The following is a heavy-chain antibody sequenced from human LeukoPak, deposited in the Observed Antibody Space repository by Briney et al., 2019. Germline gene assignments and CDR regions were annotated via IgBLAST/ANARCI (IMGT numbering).Heavy chain of an antibody. Sequence: GGSLRLSCAATGFTLNDYYMSWIRQAPGKGLEWVSYISSSGSTIYYTDSVEGRFTISRDNAKNSLYLQMDSLRAEDTAVYYCARDDLWFGELSAEYFHHWGQGTLVTVSS. CDR2: ISSSGSTI. CDR1: GFTLNDYY. D-gene: IGHD3-10*01. CDR3: ARDDLWFGELSAEYFHH. V-gene: IGHV3-11*04. J-gene: IGHJ1*01.